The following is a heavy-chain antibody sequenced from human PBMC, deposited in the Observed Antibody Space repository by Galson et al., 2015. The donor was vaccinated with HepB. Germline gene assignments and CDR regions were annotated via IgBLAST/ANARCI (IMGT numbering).Heavy chain of an antibody. Sequence: SLRLSCAASGFTFNSFTMHWVRQAPGKGLEYVSSISSNGDNTYYADSVKGRFAISRDNSQKTLYLQMSSLRPEDTAAYFCVKVGQWVSLSDYWGQGTLVIVSS. J-gene: IGHJ4*02. CDR2: ISSNGDNT. V-gene: IGHV3-64D*06. CDR1: GFTFNSFT. CDR3: VKVGQWVSLSDY. D-gene: IGHD6-19*01.